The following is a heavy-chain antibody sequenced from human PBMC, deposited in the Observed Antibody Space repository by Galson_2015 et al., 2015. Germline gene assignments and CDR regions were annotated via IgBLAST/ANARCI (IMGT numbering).Heavy chain of an antibody. CDR3: ARAPSNNWYYFDY. CDR1: GFTFSDYY. V-gene: IGHV3-11*01. D-gene: IGHD6-13*01. Sequence: SLRLSCAASGFTFSDYYMTWIRQAPGKGLEWVSYISSSGSTIYYADSVKGRFTIPRDNAKNSLYLQMNSLRADDTAVYYCARAPSNNWYYFDYWGQGTLVTVSS. CDR2: ISSSGSTI. J-gene: IGHJ4*02.